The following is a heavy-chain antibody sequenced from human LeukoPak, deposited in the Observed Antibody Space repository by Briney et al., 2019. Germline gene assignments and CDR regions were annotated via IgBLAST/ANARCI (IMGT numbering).Heavy chain of an antibody. V-gene: IGHV3-30-3*01. CDR2: ISYDGSNK. CDR3: ARDLGALNYYDSSGYGYFQH. Sequence: PGRSLRLSCAASGFTFSSYAMHWVRQAPGKGLEWVAVISYDGSNKYYADSVKGRFTISRDNSKNTLYLQMNSLRAEDTAVYYCARDLGALNYYDSSGYGYFQHWGQGTLVTVSS. J-gene: IGHJ1*01. D-gene: IGHD3-22*01. CDR1: GFTFSSYA.